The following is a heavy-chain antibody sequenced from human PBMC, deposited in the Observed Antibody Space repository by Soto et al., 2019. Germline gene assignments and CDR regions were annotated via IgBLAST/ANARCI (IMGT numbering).Heavy chain of an antibody. CDR1: GFIFSDYA. Sequence: EAQLLESGGGLARPGGSLRLSCVASGFIFSDYAMNWIRQAPGKGLEWVATISATGGNIVYRESLKGRFTISRDNSKKMVYLQINVLTADDTAVYDCAKVAGGLGYFDLWGRGTLVTVSS. D-gene: IGHD3-16*01. V-gene: IGHV3-23*01. CDR3: AKVAGGLGYFDL. J-gene: IGHJ2*01. CDR2: ISATGGNI.